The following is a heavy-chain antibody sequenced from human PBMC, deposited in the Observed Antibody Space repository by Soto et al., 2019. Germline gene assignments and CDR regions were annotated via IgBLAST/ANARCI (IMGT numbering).Heavy chain of an antibody. J-gene: IGHJ2*01. CDR3: ARGVLLWFGAPNRYFDL. V-gene: IGHV4-34*01. D-gene: IGHD3-10*01. Sequence: QVQLQQWGAGLLKPSETLSLTCAVYGGSFSGYYWSWIRQPPGKGLEWIGEINHSGSTNYNPSLKGRVTISVDTSKNQFSLKLSSVTAADTAVYYCARGVLLWFGAPNRYFDLWGRGTLVTVSS. CDR2: INHSGST. CDR1: GGSFSGYY.